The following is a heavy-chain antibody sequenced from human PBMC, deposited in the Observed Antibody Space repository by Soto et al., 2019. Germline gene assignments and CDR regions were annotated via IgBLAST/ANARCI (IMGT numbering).Heavy chain of an antibody. D-gene: IGHD3-22*01. Sequence: SLNLSCKGSGYSFAGYWITWVRQKPGKGLEWMGRIDPSDSQTYYSPSFRGHVTISVTKSITTVFLQWSSLRASDTAMYYCARQIYDSDTGPNFQYYFDSWGQGTPVTVS. CDR2: IDPSDSQT. CDR3: ARQIYDSDTGPNFQYYFDS. CDR1: GYSFAGYW. J-gene: IGHJ4*02. V-gene: IGHV5-10-1*01.